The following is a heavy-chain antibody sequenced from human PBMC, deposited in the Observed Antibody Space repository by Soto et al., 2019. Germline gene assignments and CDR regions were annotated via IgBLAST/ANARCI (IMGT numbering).Heavy chain of an antibody. CDR2: IIPIFGTA. V-gene: IGHV1-69*01. CDR3: AGGWGGCSSTGCPYWYYVMDV. CDR1: GGTFSSYA. D-gene: IGHD2-2*01. J-gene: IGHJ6*02. Sequence: QVQLVQFGAEVKKPGSSVKVSCKASGGTFSSYAISWVRQAPGQGLEWMGGIIPIFGTANYAQKFQGRVTITGAEATSIAYMEQSRLRCEYTAVDYWAGGWGGCSSTGCPYWYYVMDVWGQGTTVTVSS.